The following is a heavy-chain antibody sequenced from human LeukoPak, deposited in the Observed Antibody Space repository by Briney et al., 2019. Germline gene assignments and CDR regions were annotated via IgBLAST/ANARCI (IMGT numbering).Heavy chain of an antibody. Sequence: SVKVSCKASGGTFSSYAISWVRQAPGQGLEWMGGIIPIFGTANYAQKFQGRVTITADESTSTAYMELSSLRSDDTAVYYCARSTGEAYYFDYWGQGILVTVSS. CDR3: ARSTGEAYYFDY. CDR2: IIPIFGTA. J-gene: IGHJ4*02. D-gene: IGHD7-27*01. CDR1: GGTFSSYA. V-gene: IGHV1-69*13.